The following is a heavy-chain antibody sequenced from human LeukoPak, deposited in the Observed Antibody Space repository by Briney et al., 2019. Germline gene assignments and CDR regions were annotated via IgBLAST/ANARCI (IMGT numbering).Heavy chain of an antibody. CDR2: ISSSSSTI. CDR3: ARLRYYGMDV. J-gene: IGHJ6*02. V-gene: IGHV3-48*04. CDR1: GFTFSSHN. Sequence: GGSLRLSCAASGFTFSSHNMNWVRQAPGKGLEWVSYISSSSSTIYYADSVKSRFTISRDNAKNSLYLQMNSLGAEDTAVYYCARLRYYGMDVWGQGTTVTVSS.